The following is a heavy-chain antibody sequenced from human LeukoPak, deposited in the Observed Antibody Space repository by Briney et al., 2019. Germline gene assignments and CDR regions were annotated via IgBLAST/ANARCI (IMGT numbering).Heavy chain of an antibody. V-gene: IGHV3-21*01. CDR1: GFTFSSYS. Sequence: GGSLRLSCAASGFTFSSYSMNWVRQAPGKGLEWVSSISSSSSYIYYADSVKGRFTISRDNAKNSLYLQMNSLRAEDTAVYYCAKVMYYYGSGSPPYYYYMDVWGKGTTVTVSS. CDR3: AKVMYYYGSGSPPYYYYMDV. CDR2: ISSSSSYI. J-gene: IGHJ6*03. D-gene: IGHD3-10*01.